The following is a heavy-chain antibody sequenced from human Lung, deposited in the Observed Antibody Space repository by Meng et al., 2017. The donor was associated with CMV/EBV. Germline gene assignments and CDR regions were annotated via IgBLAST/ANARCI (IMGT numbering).Heavy chain of an antibody. Sequence: SCAASGFTFSIYWMSWVRQAPGKGLEWVANIKEDGTENNYADSVKGRFTISRDNAKNSLYLQMNSLRAEDTAVYYCARDQPGGYCSDFCYYGMDVWXQGTXVTGAS. CDR2: IKEDGTEN. CDR3: ARDQPGGYCSDFCYYGMDV. CDR1: GFTFSIYW. D-gene: IGHD2-2*03. V-gene: IGHV3-7*01. J-gene: IGHJ6*02.